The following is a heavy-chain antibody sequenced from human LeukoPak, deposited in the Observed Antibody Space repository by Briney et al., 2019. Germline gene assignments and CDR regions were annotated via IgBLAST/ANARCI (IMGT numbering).Heavy chain of an antibody. CDR3: ARAPVGKYYYDSSGYFDY. J-gene: IGHJ4*02. D-gene: IGHD3-22*01. Sequence: PSQTLSLTCTVSGGSISSGDYYWSWIRQPPGKGLEWIGYIYYSGSTYYNPSLKSRVTISVDTSKNQSSLKLSSVTAADTAVYYCARAPVGKYYYDSSGYFDYWGQGTLVTVSS. CDR1: GGSISSGDYY. V-gene: IGHV4-30-4*08. CDR2: IYYSGST.